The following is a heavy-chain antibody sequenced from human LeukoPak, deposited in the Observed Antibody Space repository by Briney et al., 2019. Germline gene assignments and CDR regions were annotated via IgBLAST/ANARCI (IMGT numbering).Heavy chain of an antibody. CDR3: ARVNSSSWYGAFDI. V-gene: IGHV3-48*04. D-gene: IGHD6-13*01. CDR2: ISSSSTI. J-gene: IGHJ3*02. CDR1: GFTFSSYS. Sequence: GGSLRLSCAASGFTFSSYSMNWVRQAPGKGLERVSYISSSSTIYYADSVKGRFTISRDNAKNSLYLQMNSLRAEDTAVYYCARVNSSSWYGAFDIWGQGTMVTVSS.